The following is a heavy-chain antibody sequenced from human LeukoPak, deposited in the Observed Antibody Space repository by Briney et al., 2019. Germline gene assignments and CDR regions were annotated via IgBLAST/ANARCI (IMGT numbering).Heavy chain of an antibody. D-gene: IGHD5-12*01. J-gene: IGHJ6*03. CDR2: IYPGDSDT. Sequence: GESLKISCKGSGYSFTSYWIGWVRQMPGKGLEWMGIIYPGDSDTRYSPSFQGQVTISADKSISTAYLQWSSLKASDTAMYYCASNSGHELPPEGYYYYYMDVWGKGTTVTVSS. V-gene: IGHV5-51*01. CDR1: GYSFTSYW. CDR3: ASNSGHELPPEGYYYYYMDV.